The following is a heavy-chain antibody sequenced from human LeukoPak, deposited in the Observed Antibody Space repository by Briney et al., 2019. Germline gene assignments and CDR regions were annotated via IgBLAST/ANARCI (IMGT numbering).Heavy chain of an antibody. D-gene: IGHD6-6*01. J-gene: IGHJ4*02. Sequence: GASLKTSSKGSGYSFTSYWIAWVRQMPGKGLEWMGIISPGDSDTRYSPSFQGQVTISADKSISTAYLQWSSLEASDTAMYYCARRYSSSSSWSDYWGQGTLVTVSS. V-gene: IGHV5-51*01. CDR3: ARRYSSSSSWSDY. CDR2: ISPGDSDT. CDR1: GYSFTSYW.